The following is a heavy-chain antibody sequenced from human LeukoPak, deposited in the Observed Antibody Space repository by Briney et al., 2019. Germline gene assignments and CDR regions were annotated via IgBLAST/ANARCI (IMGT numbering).Heavy chain of an antibody. D-gene: IGHD3-22*01. CDR2: INHSGST. CDR3: ARATYYYDSSGYYYDY. V-gene: IGHV4-34*01. J-gene: IGHJ4*02. CDR1: GGSFSGYY. Sequence: SETLSLTCAVYGGSFSGYYWSWIRQPPGKGLEWIGEINHSGSTNYNPSLKSRVTISVDTSKNQFSLKLSSVTAADTAVYYCARATYYYDSSGYYYDYWGQGTPVTVSS.